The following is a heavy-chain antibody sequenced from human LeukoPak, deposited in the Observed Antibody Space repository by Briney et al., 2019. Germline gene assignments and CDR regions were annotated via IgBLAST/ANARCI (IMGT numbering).Heavy chain of an antibody. CDR1: GYTFTSYA. CDR3: ARGPLWELSQDY. Sequence: ASVKVSCKASGYTFTSYAMNWVRQAPGQRLEWMGWINAGNGNTKYSQKFQGRVTITRDTSASTAYMELSSLRSEDTAVYYCARGPLWELSQDYWGQGTLVTVSS. CDR2: INAGNGNT. D-gene: IGHD1-26*01. V-gene: IGHV1-3*01. J-gene: IGHJ4*02.